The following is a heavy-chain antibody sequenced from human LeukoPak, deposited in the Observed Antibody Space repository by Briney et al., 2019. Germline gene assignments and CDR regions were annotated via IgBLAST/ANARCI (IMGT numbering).Heavy chain of an antibody. CDR2: ISAYNGNT. V-gene: IGHV1-18*01. J-gene: IGHJ4*02. Sequence: ASVKVSCKASGYTFTSYGISWVRQAPGQGLEWMGWISAYNGNTNYAQKLQGRVTMTTDTSTSTAYMELRSLRPDDTAVYYCARDQEYSSSWSPFDYWGQGTLVTVSS. D-gene: IGHD6-13*01. CDR1: GYTFTSYG. CDR3: ARDQEYSSSWSPFDY.